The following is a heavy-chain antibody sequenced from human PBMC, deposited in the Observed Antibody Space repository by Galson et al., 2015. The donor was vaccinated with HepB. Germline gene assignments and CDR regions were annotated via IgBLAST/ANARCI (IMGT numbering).Heavy chain of an antibody. CDR3: ARDKGGYCSSTSCYTGDY. Sequence: SVKVSCKASGYTFTSYGISWVRQAPGQGLEWMGWISAYNGNTNYAQKLQGRVTMTTDTSTSTAYMELRSLRSDDTAVYYCARDKGGYCSSTSCYTGDYWGQGTLVTVSS. D-gene: IGHD2-2*02. V-gene: IGHV1-18*01. J-gene: IGHJ4*02. CDR2: ISAYNGNT. CDR1: GYTFTSYG.